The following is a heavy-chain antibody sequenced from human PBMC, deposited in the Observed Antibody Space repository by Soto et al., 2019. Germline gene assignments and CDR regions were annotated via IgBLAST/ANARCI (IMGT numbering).Heavy chain of an antibody. CDR3: AKGSRNVVVVAATPIWFDP. J-gene: IGHJ5*02. CDR1: GFTFSSYA. CDR2: ISGSGGST. Sequence: LRLSCAASGFTFSSYAMSWVRQAPGKGLEWVSAISGSGGSTYYADSVKGRFTISRDNSKDTLYLQMNSLRAEDTAVYYCAKGSRNVVVVAATPIWFDPWGQGTLVTVSS. V-gene: IGHV3-23*01. D-gene: IGHD2-15*01.